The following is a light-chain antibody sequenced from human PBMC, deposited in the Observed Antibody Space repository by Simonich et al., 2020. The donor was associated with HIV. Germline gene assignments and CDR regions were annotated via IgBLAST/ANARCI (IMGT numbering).Light chain of an antibody. Sequence: DIQLTQSPSSLSASVGYRVTITCQASQDISNSLTWYQQKPGKAPHLLIYDASTLETGVTARFSGGGSGTEFTFTISSLQPEEFATYYGQQFHNLPLTFGGGTKVGIK. J-gene: IGKJ4*01. V-gene: IGKV1-33*01. CDR2: DAS. CDR1: QDISNS. CDR3: QQFHNLPLT.